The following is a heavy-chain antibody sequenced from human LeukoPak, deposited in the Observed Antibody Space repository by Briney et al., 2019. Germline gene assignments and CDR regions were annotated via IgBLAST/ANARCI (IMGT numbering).Heavy chain of an antibody. CDR2: IYSGGAT. CDR3: ARAASEGYFDY. CDR1: GFTVSSKY. V-gene: IGHV3-53*01. J-gene: IGHJ4*02. Sequence: GGSLRLSCAASGFTVSSKYMCWVRQAPGRGLEWVSVIYSGGATFYADSVKGRFTISRDNSKNTLYLQVDSLRAEDTAVYYCARAASEGYFDYWGQGTLVTVSS.